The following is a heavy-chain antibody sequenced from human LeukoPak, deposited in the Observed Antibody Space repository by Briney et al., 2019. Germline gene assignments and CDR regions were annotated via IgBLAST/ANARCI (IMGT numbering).Heavy chain of an antibody. CDR1: GFTFSDAW. J-gene: IGHJ5*02. CDR3: TTLAAFSGLVGDH. D-gene: IGHD6-19*01. CDR2: IKSKSDGGTT. V-gene: IGHV3-15*01. Sequence: GGSLRLSCVVSGFTFSDAWMSWVRQAPGKGLDWVGRIKSKSDGGTTEYFAPVKGRFTISRDDSKNTLYLQMNSLKTEDSAVYYCTTLAAFSGLVGDHWGQGVMVTVSS.